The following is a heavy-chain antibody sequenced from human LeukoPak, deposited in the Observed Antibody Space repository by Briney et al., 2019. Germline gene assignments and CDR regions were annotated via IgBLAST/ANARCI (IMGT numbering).Heavy chain of an antibody. V-gene: IGHV1-69*05. CDR1: GGTFSSYA. CDR3: ARASDSNEDYYYYMDV. D-gene: IGHD4-11*01. CDR2: IIPIFGTA. J-gene: IGHJ6*03. Sequence: SSVKVSCKASGGTFSSYAISWVRQDPGQGLEWMGEIIPIFGTANYAQKFQGRVTITTDESTSTAYMELSSLRSEDTAVYYCARASDSNEDYYYYMDVWGKGTTVTVSS.